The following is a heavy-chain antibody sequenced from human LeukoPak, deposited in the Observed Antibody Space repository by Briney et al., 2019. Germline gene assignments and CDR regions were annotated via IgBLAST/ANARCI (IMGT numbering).Heavy chain of an antibody. CDR3: ARDFFPIVDSSWYEIGY. D-gene: IGHD6-13*01. V-gene: IGHV3-23*01. J-gene: IGHJ4*02. Sequence: GGSLRLSCAGSGFPFSSYPISWVRQPPGKGLEWVSAITASGDSTYSADSVRGRFTISRDNSKNTLYLQMDSLRSEDTAVYYCARDFFPIVDSSWYEIGYWGQGTLVTVSS. CDR2: ITASGDST. CDR1: GFPFSSYP.